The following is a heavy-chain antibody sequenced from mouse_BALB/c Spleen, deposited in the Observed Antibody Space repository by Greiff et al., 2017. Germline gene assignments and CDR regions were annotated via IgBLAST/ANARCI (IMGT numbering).Heavy chain of an antibody. D-gene: IGHD2-4*01. CDR2: ISYDGSN. CDR1: GYSITSGYY. J-gene: IGHJ4*01. Sequence: EVKLLESGPGLVKPSQSLSLTCSVTGYSITSGYYWNWIRQFPGNKLEWMGYISYDGSNNYNPSLKNRISITRDTSKNQFFLKLNSVTTEDTATYYCASPIYYDYGYYAMDYWGQGTSVTVSS. CDR3: ASPIYYDYGYYAMDY. V-gene: IGHV3-6*02.